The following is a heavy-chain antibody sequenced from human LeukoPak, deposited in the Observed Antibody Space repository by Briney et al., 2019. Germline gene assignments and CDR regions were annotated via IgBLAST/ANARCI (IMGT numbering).Heavy chain of an antibody. D-gene: IGHD6-13*01. Sequence: ASVKVSCKASGYTFTSYDINWVRQATGQGLEWMGWISAYNGNTNYAQKLQGRVTMTTDTSTSTAYMELRSLRSDDTAVYYCARSSSSWPDYWGQGTLVTVSS. CDR1: GYTFTSYD. CDR3: ARSSSSWPDY. V-gene: IGHV1-18*01. J-gene: IGHJ4*02. CDR2: ISAYNGNT.